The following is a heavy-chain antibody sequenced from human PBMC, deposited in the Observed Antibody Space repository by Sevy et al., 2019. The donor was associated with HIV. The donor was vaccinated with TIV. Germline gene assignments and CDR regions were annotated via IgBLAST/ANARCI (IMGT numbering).Heavy chain of an antibody. CDR1: GYTLTELS. CDR2: FDPEDGET. V-gene: IGHV1-24*01. Sequence: ASVKVSCKVSGYTLTELSMHWVRQAPGKELEWMGGFDPEDGETIYAQKFQGRVTMTEDTSTDTAYMELSSLRSEDTAVYYCGTQTLARHYYYGSGSFDYWGQGTLVTVSS. J-gene: IGHJ4*02. CDR3: GTQTLARHYYYGSGSFDY. D-gene: IGHD3-10*01.